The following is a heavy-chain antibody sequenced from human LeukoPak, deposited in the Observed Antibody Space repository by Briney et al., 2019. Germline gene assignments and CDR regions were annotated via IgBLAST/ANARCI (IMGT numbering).Heavy chain of an antibody. CDR1: GFTFSAYG. D-gene: IGHD5-24*01. CDR3: ARELLRDGNNQDY. CDR2: IWYDGSNK. V-gene: IGHV3-33*01. Sequence: PGTSLRLSCAASGFTFSAYGMHWVRQAPGKGLEWVAVIWYDGSNKYYGDSVKGRFTISRDNSKNTLYLQMNSLRAEDTAVYFCARELLRDGNNQDYWGQGTLVTVSS. J-gene: IGHJ4*02.